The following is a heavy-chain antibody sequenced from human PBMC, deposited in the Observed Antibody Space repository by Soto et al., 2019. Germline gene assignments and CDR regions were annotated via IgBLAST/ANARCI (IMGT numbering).Heavy chain of an antibody. J-gene: IGHJ4*02. V-gene: IGHV3-48*02. CDR3: ARDPGNSYGPPDY. Sequence: EVQLVESGGGLVQPGGSLRLSCAASGFTFSSYSMNWVRQAPGKGLEWVSYISSSSSTIYYADSVKGRFTISRDNAKNSLYLQMNSLRDDDTAVYYCARDPGNSYGPPDYWGQGTLVTVSS. D-gene: IGHD5-18*01. CDR2: ISSSSSTI. CDR1: GFTFSSYS.